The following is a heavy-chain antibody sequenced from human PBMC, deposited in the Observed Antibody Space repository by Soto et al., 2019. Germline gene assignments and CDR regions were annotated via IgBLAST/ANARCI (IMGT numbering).Heavy chain of an antibody. Sequence: PSETLSLTCSVSGFSISSGDYYWSWYRQHPGEGLEWIGYIYYSGSTYYNPSLKSRVAISVDTSKNHFALKLTSVTAADTAVYYCARDWATRHSNGYYPSWFDPWGQGTLVTVSS. J-gene: IGHJ5*02. V-gene: IGHV4-31*03. CDR3: ARDWATRHSNGYYPSWFDP. CDR2: IYYSGST. D-gene: IGHD3-22*01. CDR1: GFSISSGDYY.